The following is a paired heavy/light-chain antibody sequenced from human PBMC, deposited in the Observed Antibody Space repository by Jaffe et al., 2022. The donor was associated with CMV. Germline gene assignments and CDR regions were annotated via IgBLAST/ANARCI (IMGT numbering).Light chain of an antibody. CDR1: TGAVTSDHF. V-gene: IGLV7-46*01. J-gene: IGLJ1*01. CDR2: DTT. CDR3: LLLYSGVRV. Sequence: QAVVTQEPSLTVSPGGTVTLTCGSSTGAVTSDHFPYWLQQKPGQAPRTLIYDTTFKQTSTPARFSGSLLGGKAALTLSGAQPEDEAEYYCLLLYSGVRVFGSGTKVTVL.
Heavy chain of an antibody. CDR2: IHSDGTT. J-gene: IGHJ5*02. D-gene: IGHD6-19*01. CDR3: ARDPGYGSGWVDFDP. Sequence: EVQLVETGGGLIQPGGSLRLSCAASGLIVSNIYMSWVRQAPGKGLEWVSVIHSDGTTFYGDSVRGRFTISRDNSKNSLYLEMNSLRVEDTAVYYCARDPGYGSGWVDFDPWGQGTLVTVS. CDR1: GLIVSNIY. V-gene: IGHV3-53*02.